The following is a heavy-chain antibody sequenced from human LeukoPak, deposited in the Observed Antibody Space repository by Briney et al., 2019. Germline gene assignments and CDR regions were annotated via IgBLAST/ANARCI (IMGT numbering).Heavy chain of an antibody. CDR3: AKDKSSGYDAFDI. CDR2: ISWNSGSI. D-gene: IGHD3-22*01. J-gene: IGHJ3*02. V-gene: IGHV3-9*01. CDR1: GFTFDDYA. Sequence: PGGSLRLSCAASGFTFDDYAMHWVRQAPGKGLEWVSGISWNSGSIGYADSVKGRFTISRDNAKNSLYLQMNSLRAEDTALYYCAKDKSSGYDAFDIWGQGTMVTVSS.